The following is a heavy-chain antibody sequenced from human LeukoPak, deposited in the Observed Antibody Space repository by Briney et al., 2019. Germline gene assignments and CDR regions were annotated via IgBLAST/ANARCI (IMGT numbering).Heavy chain of an antibody. CDR2: IYYSGST. J-gene: IGHJ4*02. CDR1: GGSIDSQS. Sequence: PSETLSLTCTVSGGSIDSQSWSWFRNPPGKGRGGIGYIYYSGSTDYNPSLKSRVTILVDTSKNQFSLKLRSVTAADTAVYYCARSGERYQLLPFDYWGQGILVTVSS. D-gene: IGHD2-2*01. CDR3: ARSGERYQLLPFDY. V-gene: IGHV4-59*11.